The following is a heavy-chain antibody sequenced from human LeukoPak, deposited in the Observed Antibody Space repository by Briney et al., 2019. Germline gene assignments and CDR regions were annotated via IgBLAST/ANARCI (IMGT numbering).Heavy chain of an antibody. Sequence: GGSLRLSCAASGFTFSSYAMSWVRQAPGKGLEWVSAISGSGGSTYYADSVKGRFTTSRDNSKNTLYLQMNSLRAEDTAVYYCAKDQVRGVIGNWGQGTLVTVSS. CDR1: GFTFSSYA. CDR3: AKDQVRGVIGN. J-gene: IGHJ4*02. D-gene: IGHD3-10*01. CDR2: ISGSGGST. V-gene: IGHV3-23*01.